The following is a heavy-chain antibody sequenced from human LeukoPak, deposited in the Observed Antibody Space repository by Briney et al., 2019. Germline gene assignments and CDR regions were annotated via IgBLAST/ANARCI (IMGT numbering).Heavy chain of an antibody. Sequence: GGSLRLSCIASGFTFTSYSMNWVRQAPGKGLEWVSSISTGSTFIYHADSVKGRFTISRDNAENSLYLQMNSLRAEDTAVYYCARGSAGTTYNWFDAWGQGTLVTVSS. V-gene: IGHV3-21*06. CDR3: ARGSAGTTYNWFDA. D-gene: IGHD1-7*01. CDR2: ISTGSTFI. CDR1: GFTFTSYS. J-gene: IGHJ5*02.